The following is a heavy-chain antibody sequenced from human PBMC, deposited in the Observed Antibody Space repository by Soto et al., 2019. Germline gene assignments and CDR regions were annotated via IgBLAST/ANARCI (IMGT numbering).Heavy chain of an antibody. CDR1: GGSISSAAYC. CDR2: IYDGGTT. D-gene: IGHD7-27*01. Sequence: SETLSLTCTVSGGSISSAAYCWSWIRQSPDKGLEWIGHIYDGGTTYSSPSLKGRVTISADTSETQFSLKLSSVSAAATAVYYGARGPSGDKIDYWGQGIQVTVSS. V-gene: IGHV4-30-4*01. J-gene: IGHJ4*02. CDR3: ARGPSGDKIDY.